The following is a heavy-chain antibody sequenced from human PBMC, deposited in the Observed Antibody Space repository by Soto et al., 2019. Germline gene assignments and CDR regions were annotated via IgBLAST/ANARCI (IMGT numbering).Heavy chain of an antibody. CDR2: SSGSGGST. CDR3: AKDWSDLDWLLWAQGPFVS. Sequence: EVQLLESGGGLVQPGGSLRLSCAASGFTFSSYAMSWVRQAPGKGLEWVSASSGSGGSTYYADSVKGRFTNSRDNSKNTLYLQMNSLEAEDTAVYYCAKDWSDLDWLLWAQGPFVSWGQGPLVTVSS. V-gene: IGHV3-23*01. J-gene: IGHJ4*02. D-gene: IGHD3-9*01. CDR1: GFTFSSYA.